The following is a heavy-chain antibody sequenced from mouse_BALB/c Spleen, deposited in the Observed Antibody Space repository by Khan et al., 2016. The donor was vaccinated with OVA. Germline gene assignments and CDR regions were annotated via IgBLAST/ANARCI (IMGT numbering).Heavy chain of an antibody. J-gene: IGHJ3*01. V-gene: IGHV3-2*02. D-gene: IGHD2-4*01. CDR1: GYSITSEYA. CDR3: TRKDYYDYDPFPY. CDR2: INYSGNT. Sequence: EVELVESGPGLVKPSQSLSLTCTVTGYSITSEYAWNWIRHFPGNKLEWMGYINYSGNTRYNQSLKSRISITRATSKNQFFLQLNSVTTEDTATYYCTRKDYYDYDPFPYWGQGTLVTVSA.